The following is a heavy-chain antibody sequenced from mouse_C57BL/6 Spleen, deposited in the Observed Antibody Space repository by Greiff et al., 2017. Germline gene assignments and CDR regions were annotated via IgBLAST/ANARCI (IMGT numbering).Heavy chain of an antibody. CDR1: GFTFSSYG. D-gene: IGHD2-4*01. Sequence: EVKLVESGGDLVKPGGSLKLSCAASGFTFSSYGMSWVRQTPDKRLEWVATISSGGSYTYYPDSVKGRFTISRDNAKNTLYLQMSSLKSEDTAMXYGARHERLRRDFDYWGQGTTLTVSS. CDR3: ARHERLRRDFDY. CDR2: ISSGGSYT. J-gene: IGHJ2*01. V-gene: IGHV5-6*01.